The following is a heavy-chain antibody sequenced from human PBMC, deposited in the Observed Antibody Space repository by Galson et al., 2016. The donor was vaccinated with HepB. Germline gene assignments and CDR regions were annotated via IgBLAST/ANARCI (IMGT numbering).Heavy chain of an antibody. CDR1: GFIFRSYT. D-gene: IGHD2-2*03. CDR2: ISNDGKSK. CDR3: ARGLDVVIVPAALLDH. Sequence: SLRLSCAASGFIFRSYTMHWVRQAPGKGLDWISVISNDGKSKYYGDSVKGRFTISRDNSNNMLYLQMNNLKTDDTAVYYCARGLDVVIVPAALLDHWGQGTLITVSS. J-gene: IGHJ4*02. V-gene: IGHV3-30*04.